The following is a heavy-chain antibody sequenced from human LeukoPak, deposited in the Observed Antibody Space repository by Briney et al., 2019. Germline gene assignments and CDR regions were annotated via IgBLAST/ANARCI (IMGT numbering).Heavy chain of an antibody. CDR2: IKNDGTVK. Sequence: PGGSLRLSCAGSGFTFNNFWMSWFRQAPGGRLEWVVNIKNDGTVKYYLDSLRGRFTISRDNAKQSVFLQMHSLRAEDTAVYFCVRDYVWGTENPDYWGQGTQVTVSS. CDR1: GFTFNNFW. V-gene: IGHV3-7*01. D-gene: IGHD3-16*01. CDR3: VRDYVWGTENPDY. J-gene: IGHJ4*02.